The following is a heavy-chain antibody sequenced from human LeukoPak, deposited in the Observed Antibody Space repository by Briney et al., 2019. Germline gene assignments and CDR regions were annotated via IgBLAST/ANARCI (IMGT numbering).Heavy chain of an antibody. J-gene: IGHJ4*02. V-gene: IGHV3-23*01. CDR1: GFVFSSYA. CDR2: LSDSGGKT. CDR3: AKVGLRLGGDY. Sequence: PGGSLRVSCAASGFVFSSYAMSWVRQAPGKGLEWVSTLSDSGGKTYYADSVKGRFTISRDNSKNTLYLQMNSLRAEDTAVYYCAKVGLRLGGDYWGQGTLVTVSS. D-gene: IGHD4-17*01.